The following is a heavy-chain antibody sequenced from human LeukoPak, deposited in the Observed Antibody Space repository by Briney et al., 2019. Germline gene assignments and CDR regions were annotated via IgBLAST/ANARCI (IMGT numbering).Heavy chain of an antibody. CDR2: ISSSSSYI. CDR3: ARARVWFGELSGYFDY. V-gene: IGHV3-21*04. D-gene: IGHD3-10*01. J-gene: IGHJ4*02. CDR1: GFTFSSYS. Sequence: KPGGSLRLSCAASGFTFSSYSMNWVRQAPGKGLEWVSSISSSSSYIYYADSVKGRFTISRDNSKNTLYLQMNSLRAEDTAVYYCARARVWFGELSGYFDYWGQGTLVTVSS.